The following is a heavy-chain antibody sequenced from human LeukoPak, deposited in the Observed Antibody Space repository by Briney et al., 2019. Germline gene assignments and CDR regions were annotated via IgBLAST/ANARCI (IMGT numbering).Heavy chain of an antibody. J-gene: IGHJ4*02. CDR3: ARGQQLVRLYY. CDR1: GYTFTSHG. V-gene: IGHV1-8*01. Sequence: ASVKVSCKASGYTFTSHGFNWVRQATGQGLEWMGWMNPNSGNTGYAQKFQGRVTITRNTSISTAYMELSSLRSEDTAVYYCARGQQLVRLYYWGQGTLVTVSS. D-gene: IGHD6-13*01. CDR2: MNPNSGNT.